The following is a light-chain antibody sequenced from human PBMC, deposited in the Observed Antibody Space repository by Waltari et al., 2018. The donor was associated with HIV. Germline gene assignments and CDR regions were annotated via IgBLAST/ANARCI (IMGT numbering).Light chain of an antibody. Sequence: DIQMTQSPSSLSASVGDRVTITCRASQSISSYLNWYQQKPGKAPKLLIYAASSLQSGVPSRFSGSGSGTDFTLTISSLQPEDFATYYCHNYGTSSHPFGQGTKV. J-gene: IGKJ1*01. V-gene: IGKV1-39*01. CDR2: AAS. CDR3: HNYGTSSHP. CDR1: QSISSY.